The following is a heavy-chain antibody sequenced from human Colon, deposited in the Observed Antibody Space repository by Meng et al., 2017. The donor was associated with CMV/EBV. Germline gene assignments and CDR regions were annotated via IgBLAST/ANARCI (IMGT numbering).Heavy chain of an antibody. CDR2: MSPAENEY. Sequence: GESLKISCAASGFTFSSYGMHWVRQAPGKGLELVANMSPAENEYSYGDSVEGRFTMSRDNAKDSLYLDMTGLRADDTAVYFCATDFGWYRRIYWGQGTLVTVSS. CDR3: ATDFGWYRRIY. CDR1: GFTFSSYG. D-gene: IGHD6-19*01. J-gene: IGHJ4*01. V-gene: IGHV3-7*03.